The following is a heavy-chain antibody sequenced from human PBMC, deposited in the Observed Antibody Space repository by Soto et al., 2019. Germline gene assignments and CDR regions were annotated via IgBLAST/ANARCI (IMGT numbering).Heavy chain of an antibody. D-gene: IGHD3-22*01. J-gene: IGHJ3*02. CDR3: ARESREYYYDSSGYYSYAFDI. Sequence: GGSLRLSCAASGFTFSSYAMHWVRQAPGKGLEWVAVISYDGSNKYYADSVKGRFTISRDNSKNTLYLQMNSLRAEDTAVYYCARESREYYYDSSGYYSYAFDIWGQGTMVTVSS. CDR2: ISYDGSNK. CDR1: GFTFSSYA. V-gene: IGHV3-30-3*01.